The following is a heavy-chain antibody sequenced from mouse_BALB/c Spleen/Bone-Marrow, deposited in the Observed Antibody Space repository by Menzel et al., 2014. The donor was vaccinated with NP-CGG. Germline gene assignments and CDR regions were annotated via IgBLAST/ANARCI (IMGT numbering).Heavy chain of an antibody. Sequence: EVMLVESGGGLVQPGGSLRLSCATSGFTFTDYYMSWVRQPPGKAPEWLGFIRNKANGYTTEYSASVKGRFTISRDNSQSILYLQMNTLRAEDSATYYCARDIGLRLRFAYWGQGTLVTVSA. CDR1: GFTFTDYY. V-gene: IGHV7-3*02. D-gene: IGHD1-2*01. CDR2: IRNKANGYTT. CDR3: ARDIGLRLRFAY. J-gene: IGHJ3*01.